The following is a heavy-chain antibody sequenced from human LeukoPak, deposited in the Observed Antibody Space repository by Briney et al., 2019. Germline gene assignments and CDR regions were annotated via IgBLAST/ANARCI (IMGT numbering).Heavy chain of an antibody. CDR1: AFTFSSYA. Sequence: GGSLRLSCVASAFTFSSYAMNWVRQAPGKGLEWVSTISSSGGTTYYADTVKGRFTISRDNSKNTLYLQMNSLRAEDTAVYYCAKDSSGYKVYWGQGTLVTVSS. J-gene: IGHJ4*02. CDR2: ISSSGGTT. D-gene: IGHD3-22*01. CDR3: AKDSSGYKVY. V-gene: IGHV3-23*01.